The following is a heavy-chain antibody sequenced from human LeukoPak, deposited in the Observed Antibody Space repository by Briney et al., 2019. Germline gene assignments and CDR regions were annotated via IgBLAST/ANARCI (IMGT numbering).Heavy chain of an antibody. Sequence: GGSLRLSCAASGFTFSNAWMSWVRQAPGKGLEWVGRIKSKTDGGTTDYAAPVKGRFTISRDDSKNTLYLQMNSLKTEDTAVYYPGQFRYYYYGMDVWGQGTTVTVSS. CDR1: GFTFSNAW. CDR3: GQFRYYYYGMDV. CDR2: IKSKTDGGTT. J-gene: IGHJ6*02. V-gene: IGHV3-15*01.